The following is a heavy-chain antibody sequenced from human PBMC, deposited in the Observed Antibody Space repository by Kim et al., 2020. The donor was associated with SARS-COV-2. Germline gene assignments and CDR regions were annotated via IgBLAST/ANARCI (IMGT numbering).Heavy chain of an antibody. J-gene: IGHJ6*02. CDR3: ARGRYSGFGGYGMDV. Sequence: PSRKSLVTISVDTSKNQFSLKLSSVTAADTAVYYCARGRYSGFGGYGMDVWGQGTTVTVSS. D-gene: IGHD5-12*01. V-gene: IGHV4-34*01.